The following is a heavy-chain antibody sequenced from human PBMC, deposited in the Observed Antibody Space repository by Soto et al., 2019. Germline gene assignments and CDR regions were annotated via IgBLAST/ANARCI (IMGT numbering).Heavy chain of an antibody. CDR1: GYTLTELS. CDR3: ATSRIVGATNFDY. D-gene: IGHD1-26*01. J-gene: IGHJ4*02. V-gene: IGHV1-24*01. Sequence: VSCNVSGYTLTELSMHWVRQAPGKGLEWMGGFDPEDGETIYAQKFQGRVTMTEDTSTDTAYMELSSLRSEDTAVYYCATSRIVGATNFDYWGQGTLVTVSS. CDR2: FDPEDGET.